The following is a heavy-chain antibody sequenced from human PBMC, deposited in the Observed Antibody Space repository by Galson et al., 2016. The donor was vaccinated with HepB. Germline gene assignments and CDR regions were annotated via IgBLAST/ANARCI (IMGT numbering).Heavy chain of an antibody. V-gene: IGHV6-1*01. CDR3: ARDPKFQIYCPSTSDCYAQAFFFDI. D-gene: IGHD5/OR15-5a*01. CDR2: THYRSKWNT. CDR1: GDSVSSNTAA. Sequence: CAISGDSVSSNTAAWNWIRQSPSRGLEWLGRTHYRSKWNTDYAIYMKTRLTINVDASRNQFSLQLDSVTPEDAAVYYCARDPKFQIYCPSTSDCYAQAFFFDIWGQGTLVSVSS. J-gene: IGHJ4*02.